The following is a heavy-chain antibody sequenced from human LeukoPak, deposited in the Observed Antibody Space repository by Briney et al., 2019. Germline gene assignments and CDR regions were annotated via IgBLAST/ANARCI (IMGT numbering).Heavy chain of an antibody. Sequence: GGSLRLSCAASGFTFSSYAMHWVRQAPGKGLEWVAVISYDGSNKYYADSVKGRFTISRDNSKNTLYLQMNSLRAEDTAVYYCAKDHRRLLPYYFDYWGQGTLVTVSS. J-gene: IGHJ4*02. D-gene: IGHD6-25*01. CDR2: ISYDGSNK. CDR1: GFTFSSYA. CDR3: AKDHRRLLPYYFDY. V-gene: IGHV3-30*07.